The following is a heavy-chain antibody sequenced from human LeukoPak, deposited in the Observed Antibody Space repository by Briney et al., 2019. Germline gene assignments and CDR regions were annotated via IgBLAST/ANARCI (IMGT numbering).Heavy chain of an antibody. CDR1: GGSISSSDYY. Sequence: SETLSLTCTVSGGSISSSDYYWGWIRQPPGKGLEWIGGIYYSVTTYYNPSLKSRVTISVDTSKNQFSLKLNSVTAADTAVYYCTRDVDYGDSTGLVYWGQGTLVTVSS. CDR3: TRDVDYGDSTGLVY. D-gene: IGHD4-17*01. V-gene: IGHV4-39*07. CDR2: IYYSVTT. J-gene: IGHJ4*02.